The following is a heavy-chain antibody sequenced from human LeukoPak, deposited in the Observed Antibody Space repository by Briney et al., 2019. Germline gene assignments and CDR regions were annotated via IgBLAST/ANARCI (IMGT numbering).Heavy chain of an antibody. CDR2: VDPEDGET. Sequence: ASVKVSCKASGYTFTDYYMHWVQQAPGKGLEWMGRVDPEDGETIYAEEFQGRVTITADTSTDTAYMELSSLRSEDTAVYYCATLSGSYYENDYWGQGTLVTVSS. D-gene: IGHD1-26*01. CDR1: GYTFTDYY. J-gene: IGHJ4*02. CDR3: ATLSGSYYENDY. V-gene: IGHV1-69-2*01.